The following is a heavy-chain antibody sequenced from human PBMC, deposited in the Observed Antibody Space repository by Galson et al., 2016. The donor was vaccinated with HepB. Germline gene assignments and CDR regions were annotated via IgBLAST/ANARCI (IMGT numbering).Heavy chain of an antibody. CDR3: ARVVRQGWLSEYNWFDP. D-gene: IGHD3-22*01. J-gene: IGHJ5*02. CDR2: IKQDGSEK. Sequence: SLRLSCAGSGFTFSSFGLHWVRQAPGKGLEWVANIKQDGSEKHYVDSVKGRFIISRDNAKKSQYLQMNSLRAEDTAVYYCARVVRQGWLSEYNWFDPWGQGTLVTVSS. V-gene: IGHV3-7*03. CDR1: GFTFSSFG.